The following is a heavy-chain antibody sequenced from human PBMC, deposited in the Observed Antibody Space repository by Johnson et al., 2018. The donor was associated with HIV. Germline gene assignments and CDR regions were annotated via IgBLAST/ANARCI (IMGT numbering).Heavy chain of an antibody. J-gene: IGHJ3*02. V-gene: IGHV3-30*02. CDR3: AKDKSNAFDI. CDR2: TQYDGSNK. CDR1: GFSFSSYG. Sequence: QVQLVESGGGVVQPGGSLTLSCAASGFSFSSYGIHLVRQAPGKGLEWVAFTQYDGSNKYYADSVKGRFTISRDNAKNSLYLQMNSLRAEDTAVYYCAKDKSNAFDIWGQGTMVTVSS.